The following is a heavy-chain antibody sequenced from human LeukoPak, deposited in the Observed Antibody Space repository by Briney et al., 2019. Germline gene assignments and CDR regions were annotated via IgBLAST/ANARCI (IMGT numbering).Heavy chain of an antibody. CDR1: GYTFTGYY. J-gene: IGHJ5*02. Sequence: ASVKVSCKASGYTFTGYYMHWVRQAPGQGLEWMGRINPNSGGTNYAQKFQGRVTMTRDTSISAAYMELSRLRSGDTAVYYCARDPTMVRGVIITYWFDPWGQGTLVTVSS. D-gene: IGHD3-10*01. CDR3: ARDPTMVRGVIITYWFDP. V-gene: IGHV1-2*06. CDR2: INPNSGGT.